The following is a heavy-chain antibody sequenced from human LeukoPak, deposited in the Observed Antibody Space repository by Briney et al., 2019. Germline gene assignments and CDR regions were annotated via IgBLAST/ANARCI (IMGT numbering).Heavy chain of an antibody. D-gene: IGHD4/OR15-4a*01. CDR1: GGTFSSYA. Sequence: ASVKVSCKASGGTFSSYAISWVRQAPGQGLEWMGWMNPNSGNTGYAQKFQGRVTMTRNTSISTAYMELSSLRSEDTAVYYCARGSHGAFDYWGQGTLVTVSS. CDR2: MNPNSGNT. V-gene: IGHV1-8*02. CDR3: ARGSHGAFDY. J-gene: IGHJ4*02.